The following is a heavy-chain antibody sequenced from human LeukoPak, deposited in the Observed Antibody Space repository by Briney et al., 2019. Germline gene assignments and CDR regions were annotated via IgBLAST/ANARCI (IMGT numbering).Heavy chain of an antibody. J-gene: IGHJ4*02. CDR1: GFTLSSFW. CDR3: ARDLVVATGPDY. CDR2: INNDGSST. D-gene: IGHD5-12*01. Sequence: GGSLRLSCAASGFTLSSFWMHWVRQAPGKGLVWVSRINNDGSSTNYADSVKGRFTISRDNAKNTLYLQMNSLRAEDTAVYYCARDLVVATGPDYWGQGTLVTVSS. V-gene: IGHV3-74*01.